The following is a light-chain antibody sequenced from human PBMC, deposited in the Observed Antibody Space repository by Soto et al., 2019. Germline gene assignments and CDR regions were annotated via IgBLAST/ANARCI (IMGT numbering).Light chain of an antibody. CDR3: HHYVGSPWA. CDR1: QSVTRF. V-gene: IGKV3-20*01. J-gene: IGKJ1*01. CDR2: GAT. Sequence: EIVLTQSPGTLSLSPGERATLSCRASQSVTRFLAWFQQKPGQAPRLLIYGATNRATGIPDRFSGSGSETDFTLTINRLEPEDFAVYYCHHYVGSPWAFGQGTKVENK.